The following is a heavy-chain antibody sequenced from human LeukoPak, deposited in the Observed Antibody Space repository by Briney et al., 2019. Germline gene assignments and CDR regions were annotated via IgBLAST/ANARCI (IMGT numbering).Heavy chain of an antibody. CDR2: ISYDGSNK. CDR3: AKGADLWFGQSLPFDF. D-gene: IGHD3-10*01. V-gene: IGHV3-30*18. CDR1: GFTFSSYG. Sequence: GRSLRLSCAASGFTFSSYGMHWVRQAPGKGLEWVAVISYDGSNKYYADSVKGRFTISRDNSKNTLYLQMNNLRVEDTAVYYCAKGADLWFGQSLPFDFWGQGTLVTVSS. J-gene: IGHJ4*02.